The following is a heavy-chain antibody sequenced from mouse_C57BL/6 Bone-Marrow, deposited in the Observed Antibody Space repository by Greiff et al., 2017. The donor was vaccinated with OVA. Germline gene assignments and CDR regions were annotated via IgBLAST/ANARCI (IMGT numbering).Heavy chain of an antibody. CDR3: ARSGDYDGFAY. D-gene: IGHD2-4*01. CDR2: INPNYGTT. CDR1: GYSFTDYN. V-gene: IGHV1-39*01. J-gene: IGHJ3*01. Sequence: EVKVVESGPELVKPGASVKISCKASGYSFTDYNMNWVKQSNGKSLEWIGVINPNYGTTSYNQKFKGKATLTVDQSSSTAYMQLNSLTSEDSAVYYGARSGDYDGFAYWGQGTLVTVSA.